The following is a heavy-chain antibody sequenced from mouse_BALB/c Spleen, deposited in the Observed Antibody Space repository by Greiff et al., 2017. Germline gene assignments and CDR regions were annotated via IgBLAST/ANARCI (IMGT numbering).Heavy chain of an antibody. Sequence: DVQLVESGPGLVKPSQSLSLTCTVTGYSITSDYAWNWIRQFPGNKLEWMGYISYSGSTSYNPSLKSRISITRDTSKNQFFLQLNSVTTEDTATYYCAGSSYWYFDVWGAGTTVTVSS. CDR1: GYSITSDYA. CDR3: AGSSYWYFDV. J-gene: IGHJ1*01. CDR2: ISYSGST. D-gene: IGHD1-1*01. V-gene: IGHV3-2*02.